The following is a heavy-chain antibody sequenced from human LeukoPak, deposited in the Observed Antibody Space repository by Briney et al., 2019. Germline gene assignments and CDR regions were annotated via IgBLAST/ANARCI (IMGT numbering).Heavy chain of an antibody. J-gene: IGHJ4*02. CDR1: GFTFSSYA. CDR3: AKDRAKHIVVVTAAVDY. V-gene: IGHV3-23*01. Sequence: PAGSLRLSCAASGFTFSSYAMSWVRQAPGKGLEWVSAISGSGGSTYYADSVKGRFTISRDNSKNTLYLQMNSLRAEDTAVYYCAKDRAKHIVVVTAAVDYWGQGTLVTVSS. D-gene: IGHD2-21*02. CDR2: ISGSGGST.